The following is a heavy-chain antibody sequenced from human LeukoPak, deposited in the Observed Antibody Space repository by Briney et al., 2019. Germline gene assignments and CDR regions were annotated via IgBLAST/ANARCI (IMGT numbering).Heavy chain of an antibody. J-gene: IGHJ4*02. CDR1: GYTFTSYY. D-gene: IGHD3-16*02. CDR3: ARDGGGITFGGVIVRPDY. CDR2: INPNSGGT. V-gene: IGHV1-2*06. Sequence: ASVKVSCKASGYTFTSYYMHWVRQAPGQGLEWMGRINPNSGGTNYAQKFQGRVTITRDTSISTAYMELSRLRSDDTAVYYCARDGGGITFGGVIVRPDYWGQGTLVTVSP.